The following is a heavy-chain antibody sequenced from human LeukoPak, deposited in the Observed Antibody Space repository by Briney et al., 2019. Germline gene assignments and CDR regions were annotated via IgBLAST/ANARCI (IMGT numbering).Heavy chain of an antibody. V-gene: IGHV3-21*04. CDR3: AKDGVGSASQDDY. Sequence: NPGGSLRLSCAASGFTFSSYSMNWVRQAPGKGLEWVSSISSSSSYIYYADSMKGRFTISRDNSKNTLYLQMNSLRAEDTAVYYCAKDGVGSASQDDYWGQGTLVTVSS. CDR2: ISSSSSYI. D-gene: IGHD3-10*01. CDR1: GFTFSSYS. J-gene: IGHJ4*02.